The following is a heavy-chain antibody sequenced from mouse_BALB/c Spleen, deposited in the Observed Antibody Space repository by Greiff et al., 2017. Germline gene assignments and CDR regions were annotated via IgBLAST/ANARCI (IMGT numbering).Heavy chain of an antibody. J-gene: IGHJ4*01. Sequence: VQLQQSGTVLARPGASVKMSCKASGYTFTDYYMDWVKQSHGESFEWIGRVNPYNGGTSYNQKFKGKATLTVDKSSSTAYMELNSLTSEDSAVYYCARGVPGGAMDYWGQGTSVTVSS. CDR1: GYTFTDYY. V-gene: IGHV1-19*01. CDR2: VNPYNGGT. CDR3: ARGVPGGAMDY.